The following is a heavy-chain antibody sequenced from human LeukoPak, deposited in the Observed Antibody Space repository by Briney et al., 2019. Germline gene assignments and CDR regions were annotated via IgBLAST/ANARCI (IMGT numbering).Heavy chain of an antibody. V-gene: IGHV3-7*01. CDR3: AREGYFDY. Sequence: GGSLRLSCAASGFTFSSCWMSWVRQAPGKGLEWVANIKQDGSEKYYVDSVKGRFTISRDNAKNSLYLQMNSLRAEDTAVYYCAREGYFDYWGQGTLVTVSS. J-gene: IGHJ4*02. CDR2: IKQDGSEK. CDR1: GFTFSSCW.